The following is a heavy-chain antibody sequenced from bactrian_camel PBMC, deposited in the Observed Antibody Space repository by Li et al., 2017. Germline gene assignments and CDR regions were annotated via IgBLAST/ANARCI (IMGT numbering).Heavy chain of an antibody. D-gene: IGHD1*01. CDR2: IASDGNA. CDR3: RKAVVGRTRVGITS. V-gene: IGHV3S10*01. J-gene: IGHJ4*01. CDR1: GFGFSGYG. Sequence: VQLVESGGGLVQPGGSLRLSCAASGFGFSGYGMSWVRQAPGKGLEWVSTIASDGNAYYADSVKGRFTISRDYAKNTVYLQLSSPKTEEMPCITVRKAVVGRTRVGITSGARGPRSPSP.